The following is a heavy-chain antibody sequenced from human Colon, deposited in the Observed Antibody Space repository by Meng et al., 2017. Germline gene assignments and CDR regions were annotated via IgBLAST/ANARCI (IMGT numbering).Heavy chain of an antibody. CDR2: TYYRSKWYN. D-gene: IGHD5-18*01. CDR1: GDSVSSNTAA. Sequence: QVQLQQSGPGLVKPSQTLSLTCVLSGDSVSSNTAAWNWIRQSPSRGLEWLGRTYYRSKWYNEYAVSVKSRMTFNADTSKNQVSLQVNSVTPEDTAVYYCARDNGYSYGLPLDYWGQGILVTVSS. J-gene: IGHJ4*02. CDR3: ARDNGYSYGLPLDY. V-gene: IGHV6-1*01.